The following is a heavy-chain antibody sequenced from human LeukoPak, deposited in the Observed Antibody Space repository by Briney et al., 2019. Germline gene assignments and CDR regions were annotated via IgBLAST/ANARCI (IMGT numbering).Heavy chain of an antibody. D-gene: IGHD6-6*01. J-gene: IGHJ4*02. Sequence: SETLSLTCTGSGGSMTSSSYYWGWIRQSPGKGLEWIATIHNSGTTYYTPSLKSRVTISVDTSKNQFSLKLSSVTAADTAVYYCARSIAFDYWGQGTLVTVSS. CDR3: ARSIAFDY. CDR2: IHNSGTT. V-gene: IGHV4-39*07. CDR1: GGSMTSSSYY.